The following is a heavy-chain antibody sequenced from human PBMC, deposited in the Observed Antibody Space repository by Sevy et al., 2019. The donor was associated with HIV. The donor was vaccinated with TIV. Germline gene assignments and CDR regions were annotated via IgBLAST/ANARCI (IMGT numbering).Heavy chain of an antibody. J-gene: IGHJ4*02. D-gene: IGHD5-12*01. CDR3: ATAPRDGYNTGYFDY. CDR1: GYTLTELS. Sequence: ASVKVSCKVSGYTLTELSMHWVRQAPGKGLEWMGGFDPEDGETIYAQKFQGRVTMTEDTCTDTAYMELSSLRSEDTAVYYCATAPRDGYNTGYFDYWGQGTLVTVSS. CDR2: FDPEDGET. V-gene: IGHV1-24*01.